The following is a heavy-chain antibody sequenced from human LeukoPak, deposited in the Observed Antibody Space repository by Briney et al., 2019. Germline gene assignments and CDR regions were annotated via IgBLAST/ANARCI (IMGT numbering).Heavy chain of an antibody. CDR2: ICSSGSA. CDR1: GGSISSGVYC. J-gene: IGHJ6*02. V-gene: IGHV4-31*03. Sequence: PSQTLSLTCTVSGGSISSGVYCWSWIRQRPGEGLQWIGYICSSGSAYCNASLKSRVSMSTDTSNNQFSLKLNSVTAADTAVYYCARDGGGSLHGMDVWGQGTTVTVSS. CDR3: ARDGGGSLHGMDV. D-gene: IGHD2-15*01.